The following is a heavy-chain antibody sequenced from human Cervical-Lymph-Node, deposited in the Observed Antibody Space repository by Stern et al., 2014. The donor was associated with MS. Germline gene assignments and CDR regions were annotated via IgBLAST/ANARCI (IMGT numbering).Heavy chain of an antibody. J-gene: IGHJ4*02. D-gene: IGHD5-18*01. CDR3: ASGYRFFES. Sequence: VQLVESGPGLVKPSQTLSLTCTLSGGSVSSGSSYWSWIRQPAGKGLEWIGRIHPSGNAFYNPSLQSRVTPSLDKTNHQISLKLNSVTAADTAVYYCASGYRFFESWGQGTLVTVSS. CDR2: IHPSGNA. V-gene: IGHV4-61*02. CDR1: GGSVSSGSSY.